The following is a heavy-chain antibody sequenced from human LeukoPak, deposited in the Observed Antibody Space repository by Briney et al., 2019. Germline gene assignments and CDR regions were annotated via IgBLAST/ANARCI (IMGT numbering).Heavy chain of an antibody. CDR2: IYYSGST. V-gene: IGHV4-59*08. CDR1: GGSISSYY. Sequence: SETLSLTCTVSGGSISSYYWSWIRQPPGKGLEWIGYIYYSGSTNYNPSLKSRVTISVDTSKNQFSLKLSSVTAADTAVCYCARHRVGMDVWGQGTTVTVSS. J-gene: IGHJ6*02. D-gene: IGHD5-24*01. CDR3: ARHRVGMDV.